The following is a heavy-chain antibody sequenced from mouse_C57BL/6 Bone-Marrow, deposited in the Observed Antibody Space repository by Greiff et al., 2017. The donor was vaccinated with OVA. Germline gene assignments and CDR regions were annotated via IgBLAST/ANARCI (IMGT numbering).Heavy chain of an antibody. CDR2: IWGDGST. D-gene: IGHD1-1*01. V-gene: IGHV2-3*01. CDR1: GFSLTSYG. CDR3: AKWAYYYGSSWDY. J-gene: IGHJ2*01. Sequence: VKLMESGPGLVAPSQSLSITCTVSGFSLTSYGVSWVRQPPGQGLEWLGVIWGDGSTTYHSALISRMSISKDNPKSQVFLKLISLQTDDTAAYYCAKWAYYYGSSWDYWGQGTTLTVSS.